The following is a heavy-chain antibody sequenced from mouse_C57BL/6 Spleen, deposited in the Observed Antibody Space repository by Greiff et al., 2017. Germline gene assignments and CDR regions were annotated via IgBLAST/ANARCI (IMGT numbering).Heavy chain of an antibody. D-gene: IGHD2-5*01. CDR2: INPSNGGT. Sequence: QVQLKQPGTELVKPGASVKLSCKASGYTFTSYWMHWVKQRPGQGLEWIGNINPSNGGTNYNEKFKSKATLTVDKSSSTAYMQLSSLTSEDSAVYYCARYNYSNLYYYAMDYWGQGTSVTVSS. CDR1: GYTFTSYW. V-gene: IGHV1-53*01. J-gene: IGHJ4*01. CDR3: ARYNYSNLYYYAMDY.